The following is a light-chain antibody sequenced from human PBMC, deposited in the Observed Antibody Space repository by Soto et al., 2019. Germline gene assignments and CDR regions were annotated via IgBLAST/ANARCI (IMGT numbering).Light chain of an antibody. Sequence: DIQMTQSRSSLSASVGDRVTITCRASQSISSYLNWYQHKPGKAPKLLIYAASILQSGVPSRFSGSGSGTDFTLTISSLQPEDFATYYCQQSYDSPCTFGQGTKVEIK. J-gene: IGKJ1*01. CDR3: QQSYDSPCT. CDR2: AAS. CDR1: QSISSY. V-gene: IGKV1-39*01.